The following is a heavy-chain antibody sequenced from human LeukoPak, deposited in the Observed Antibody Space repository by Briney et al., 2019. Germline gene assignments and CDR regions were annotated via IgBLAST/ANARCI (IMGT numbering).Heavy chain of an antibody. CDR2: ISGDGGST. Sequence: GGSLRLSCAASGFTFDDYAMRWVRQAPGKGLEWVSLISGDGGSTYYADSVKGRFTISRDNSKNSLYLQMNSLRTEDTALYYCAKEKTKYYYGSGSYYNEFDYWGQGTLVSVSS. CDR1: GFTFDDYA. D-gene: IGHD3-10*01. V-gene: IGHV3-43*02. CDR3: AKEKTKYYYGSGSYYNEFDY. J-gene: IGHJ4*02.